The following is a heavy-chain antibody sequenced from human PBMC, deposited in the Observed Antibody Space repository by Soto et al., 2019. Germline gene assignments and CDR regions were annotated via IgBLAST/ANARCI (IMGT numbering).Heavy chain of an antibody. J-gene: IGHJ4*02. CDR3: ARSLYGGNYYFDY. CDR2: IDWDDDK. V-gene: IGHV2-70*04. CDR1: GFSLSTTGMR. Sequence: GSGPTLVNPTQTLTLTCTFSGFSLSTTGMRVSWIRQPPGKALEWLARIDWDDDKFYSTSLKTRLTISKDTSKNQVVLTMINMDPVDTATYFCARSLYGGNYYFDYWGQGTRVTVSS. D-gene: IGHD2-21*02.